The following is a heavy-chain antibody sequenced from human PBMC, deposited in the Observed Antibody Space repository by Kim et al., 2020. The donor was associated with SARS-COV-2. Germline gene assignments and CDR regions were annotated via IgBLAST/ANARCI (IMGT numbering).Heavy chain of an antibody. Sequence: GGSLRLSCAASGFTFSSCAMHWVRKAPGKGLEWVAVISYDGSNKYYADSVKGRFTISRDNSKNTQYLQMNSLRAEDTAVYYCARAVAGTYYYGMDVWGQGNTVTVSS. CDR3: ARAVAGTYYYGMDV. J-gene: IGHJ6*02. V-gene: IGHV3-30*04. CDR1: GFTFSSCA. D-gene: IGHD6-19*01. CDR2: ISYDGSNK.